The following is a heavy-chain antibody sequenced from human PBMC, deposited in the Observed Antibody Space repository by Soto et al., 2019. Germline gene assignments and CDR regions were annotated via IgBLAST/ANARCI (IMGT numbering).Heavy chain of an antibody. V-gene: IGHV5-51*01. CDR3: ALSSGLGRYPPGSLDY. CDR1: GYSFTSYW. D-gene: IGHD3-16*02. Sequence: GESLKISCKGSGYSFTSYWIGWVRQMPGKGLEWMGIIYPGDPDTRYSPSFQGQVTISADKSISTAYLQWSSLKASDTAMYYCALSSGLGRYPPGSLDYWGQGTLVTVSS. J-gene: IGHJ4*02. CDR2: IYPGDPDT.